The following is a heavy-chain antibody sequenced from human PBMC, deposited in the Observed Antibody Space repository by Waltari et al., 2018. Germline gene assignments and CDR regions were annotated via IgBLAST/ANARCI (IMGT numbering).Heavy chain of an antibody. CDR3: HLLGRNIVLAGASPSYYSYMDV. J-gene: IGHJ6*03. Sequence: QVQVVQSGAEAMQPGASVKVSCKAPRSTLSAFSIHLVSHPRGKGREWIGRSDRGDGQTTSARKFLGRITMTEDTSTDTAYMELSSLRSEDTGVYYCHLLGRNIVLAGASPSYYSYMDVWGRGTSVTVSS. CDR2: SDRGDGQT. V-gene: IGHV1-24*01. CDR1: RSTLSAFS. D-gene: IGHD2-15*01.